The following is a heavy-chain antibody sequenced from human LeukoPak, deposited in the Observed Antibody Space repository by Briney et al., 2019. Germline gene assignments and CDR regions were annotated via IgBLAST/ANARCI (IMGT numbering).Heavy chain of an antibody. Sequence: WASVKVSCKASGGTFSSYAISWVRQAPGQGLEWMGGIIPIFGTANYAQKFQGRVTITTDESTSTAYMELSSLRSEDTAVYYCATPLLGIAAAVTDAFDIWGQGTMVTVSS. D-gene: IGHD6-13*01. V-gene: IGHV1-69*05. CDR3: ATPLLGIAAAVTDAFDI. CDR2: IIPIFGTA. J-gene: IGHJ3*02. CDR1: GGTFSSYA.